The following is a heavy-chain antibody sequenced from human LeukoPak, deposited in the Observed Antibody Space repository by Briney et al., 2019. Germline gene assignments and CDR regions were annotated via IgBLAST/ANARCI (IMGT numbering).Heavy chain of an antibody. CDR1: GGSISSGDHY. J-gene: IGHJ2*01. Sequence: SQTLSLTCSVSGGSISSGDHYWSWIRQPPGKGLEWIGYIYYSGSTYYNPSVKSRVSISVDTSKNQFSLKLSSVTAADTAVYYCARARCDTAITPRYWYFDLWGRGTLVAVSS. CDR2: IYYSGST. D-gene: IGHD5-24*01. CDR3: ARARCDTAITPRYWYFDL. V-gene: IGHV4-30-4*08.